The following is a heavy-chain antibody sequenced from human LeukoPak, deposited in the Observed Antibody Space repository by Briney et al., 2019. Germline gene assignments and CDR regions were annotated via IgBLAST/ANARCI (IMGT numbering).Heavy chain of an antibody. CDR1: RYTYTRYF. Sequence: ASGKVSCTPARYTYTRYFTHWLRQSPGQGLEWLGWINFISGGTNYAQKFQGRVTMTWEKSTRTAHKELRRLRSDDTAVYYCARDCGDAFDIWGQGTMVTVSS. CDR3: ARDCGDAFDI. J-gene: IGHJ3*02. CDR2: INFISGGT. V-gene: IGHV1-2*02.